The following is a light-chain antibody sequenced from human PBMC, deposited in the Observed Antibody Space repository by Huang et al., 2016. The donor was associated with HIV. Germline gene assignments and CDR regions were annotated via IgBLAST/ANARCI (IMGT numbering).Light chain of an antibody. CDR1: QTIRNY. V-gene: IGKV1-39*01. J-gene: IGKJ2*01. Sequence: IQMTQSPSSLSASVGDRVTITCRASQTIRNYLNWYRQRPGQAPELLIYSASTLQRGVPSRFTGSGSDTDFTLTISSLQPEDSATYFCQQSFNTPRTFGQGTHLGI. CDR2: SAS. CDR3: QQSFNTPRT.